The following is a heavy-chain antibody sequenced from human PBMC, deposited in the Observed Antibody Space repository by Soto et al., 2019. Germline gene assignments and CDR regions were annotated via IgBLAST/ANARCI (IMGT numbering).Heavy chain of an antibody. CDR3: AKAKETYYGSGRDFTTFDY. V-gene: IGHV3-23*01. CDR2: ISGSDGST. Sequence: VGSLRLSCAASGFTFGSYAMSWVRQAPGKGLEWVSAISGSDGSTYYADSVKGRFTISRDNSKNTLYLQMNSLRAEDTAVYYCAKAKETYYGSGRDFTTFDYWGQGTLVTVSS. J-gene: IGHJ4*02. D-gene: IGHD3-10*01. CDR1: GFTFGSYA.